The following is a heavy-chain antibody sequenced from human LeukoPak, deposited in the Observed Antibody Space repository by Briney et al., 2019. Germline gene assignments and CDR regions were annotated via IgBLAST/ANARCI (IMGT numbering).Heavy chain of an antibody. CDR2: ISSSSSTI. CDR1: GFTFSSYS. Sequence: GGSLRLSCAASGFTFSSYSMNWVRQAPGKGLEWVSYISSSSSTIYYADSVKGRFTISRDNAKNSLYLQMNSLRDEDTAVYYCARSFGYYYDSSGHFDYWGQGTLVTVSS. J-gene: IGHJ4*02. CDR3: ARSFGYYYDSSGHFDY. V-gene: IGHV3-48*02. D-gene: IGHD3-22*01.